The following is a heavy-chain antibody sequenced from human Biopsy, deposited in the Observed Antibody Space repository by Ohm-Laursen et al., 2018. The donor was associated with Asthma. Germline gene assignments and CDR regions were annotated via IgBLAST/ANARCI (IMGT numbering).Heavy chain of an antibody. V-gene: IGHV3-30*03. D-gene: IGHD6-19*01. CDR3: AREGVAGTHIED. J-gene: IGHJ4*02. Sequence: SSLRLSCAASGFTFSTYGMHWVRQAPGKGLEWVAVISYDGFNKDYGDSVKGRFTISRDNSKNTLYLQMNSLTPEDTAVYYCAREGVAGTHIEDWGQGTLVTVSS. CDR2: ISYDGFNK. CDR1: GFTFSTYG.